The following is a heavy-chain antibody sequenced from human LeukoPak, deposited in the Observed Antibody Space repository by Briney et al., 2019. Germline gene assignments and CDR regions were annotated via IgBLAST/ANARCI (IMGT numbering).Heavy chain of an antibody. D-gene: IGHD6-6*01. Sequence: PGGSLRLSCAASGFSFSSYWMSWVRQAPGKGLEWVASINHGGSETYYVESVKGRFTISRDNAMNAFFLQMNSLRAEDTAVYYCARLIGDRTIYDYWGQGTLVTVSS. V-gene: IGHV3-7*01. J-gene: IGHJ4*02. CDR2: INHGGSET. CDR1: GFSFSSYW. CDR3: ARLIGDRTIYDY.